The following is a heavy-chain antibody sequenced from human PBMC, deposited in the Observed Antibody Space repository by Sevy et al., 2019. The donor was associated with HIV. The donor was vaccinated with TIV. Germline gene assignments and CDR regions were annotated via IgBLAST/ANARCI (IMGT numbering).Heavy chain of an antibody. CDR3: AKDIDPLLLRRLDFQH. Sequence: GGSLRLSCAASGFTFDDYAMHWVRQAPGKGLEWVSGISWNSGSIGYADSVKGRFTISRDNAKNSLYLQMNSLRAEDTALYYCAKDIDPLLLRRLDFQHWGQGTLVTVSS. J-gene: IGHJ1*01. CDR1: GFTFDDYA. D-gene: IGHD3-22*01. CDR2: ISWNSGSI. V-gene: IGHV3-9*01.